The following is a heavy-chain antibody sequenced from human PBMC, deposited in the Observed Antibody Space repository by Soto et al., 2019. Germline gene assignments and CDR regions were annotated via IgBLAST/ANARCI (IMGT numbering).Heavy chain of an antibody. V-gene: IGHV1-46*01. J-gene: IGHJ4*02. Sequence: QVQLMQSGAEVKKPGASVKVSCKASGDTFTDYYIHWVRQAPGQGLEWMGTVNPSGGHTTYAQNFLGRVIMTRDTSTSTLYMELTSLRSEDTAVYYCARGGHVVVVTAAFDYWGQGTLVTVSS. CDR2: VNPSGGHT. CDR1: GDTFTDYY. CDR3: ARGGHVVVVTAAFDY. D-gene: IGHD2-21*02.